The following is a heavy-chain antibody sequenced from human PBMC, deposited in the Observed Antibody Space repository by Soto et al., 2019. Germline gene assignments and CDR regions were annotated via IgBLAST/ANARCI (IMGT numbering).Heavy chain of an antibody. CDR2: ISGSGGST. CDR1: GFTFSSYA. Sequence: EVQLLESGGGLVQPGGSLRLSCAASGFTFSSYAMSWVRQAPGKGLEWVSAISGSGGSTYYADSVKGRFTISRDNSKNPLYLQMNSLRAEDTAVYYCAKDGLSIVATFSDYWGQGTLVTVSS. D-gene: IGHD5-12*01. J-gene: IGHJ4*02. V-gene: IGHV3-23*01. CDR3: AKDGLSIVATFSDY.